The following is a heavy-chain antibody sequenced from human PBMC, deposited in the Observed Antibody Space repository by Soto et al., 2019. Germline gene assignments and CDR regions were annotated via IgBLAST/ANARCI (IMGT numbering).Heavy chain of an antibody. J-gene: IGHJ4*02. CDR1: GFTFSSYG. V-gene: IGHV3-33*01. CDR3: ARETYYYDSSGYAGGFDY. CDR2: IWYDGSNK. Sequence: GGSLRLSCAASGFTFSSYGMHWVRQAPGKGLEWVAVIWYDGSNKYYADSVKGRFTISRDNSKNTLYLQMNSLRAEDTAVYYCARETYYYDSSGYAGGFDYWGQGTLVTVSS. D-gene: IGHD3-22*01.